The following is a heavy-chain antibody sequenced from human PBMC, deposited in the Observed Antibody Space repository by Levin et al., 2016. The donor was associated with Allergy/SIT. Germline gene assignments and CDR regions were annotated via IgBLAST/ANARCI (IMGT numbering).Heavy chain of an antibody. D-gene: IGHD5-24*01. CDR3: AKGGVEMATGYYYYGMDV. Sequence: GESLKISCAASGFTFSSYSMNWVRQAPGKGLEWVSSISSSSSYIYYADSVKGRFTISRDNAKNSLYLQMNSLRAEDTAVYYCAKGGVEMATGYYYYGMDVWGQGTTVTVSS. V-gene: IGHV3-21*04. CDR1: GFTFSSYS. J-gene: IGHJ6*02. CDR2: ISSSSSYI.